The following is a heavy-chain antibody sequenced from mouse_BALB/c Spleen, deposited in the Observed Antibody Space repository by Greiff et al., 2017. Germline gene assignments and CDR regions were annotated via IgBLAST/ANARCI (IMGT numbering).Heavy chain of an antibody. V-gene: IGHV1-26*01. CDR2: VNPNNGGT. CDR1: GYSFTGYY. Sequence: VQLQQSGPDLVKPGASVKISCKASGYSFTGYYMHWVKQSHGKRLEWIGRVNPNNGGTSDSQKFKGKAILTVDKTSSTAYMELRSLTSEDSAVYYCARSYYDYDSLDYWGQGTTLTVSA. J-gene: IGHJ2*01. CDR3: ARSYYDYDSLDY. D-gene: IGHD2-4*01.